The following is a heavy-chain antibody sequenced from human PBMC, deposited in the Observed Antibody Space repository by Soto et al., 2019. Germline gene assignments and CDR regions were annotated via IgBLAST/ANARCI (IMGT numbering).Heavy chain of an antibody. CDR3: AREGGSIGGWFGRKFDS. Sequence: GSLRLSCAASGFTFSTHAMSWVRQAPGKGLEWVSSISSGGTTTFYAASVEGRFTISRDKSKNTLYLQMNSLRADDTAVYYCAREGGSIGGWFGRKFDSWGQGTQVTVSS. D-gene: IGHD6-19*01. CDR2: ISSGGTTT. J-gene: IGHJ4*02. V-gene: IGHV3-23*01. CDR1: GFTFSTHA.